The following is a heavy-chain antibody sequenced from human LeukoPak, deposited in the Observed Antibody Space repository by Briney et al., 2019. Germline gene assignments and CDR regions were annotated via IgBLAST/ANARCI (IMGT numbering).Heavy chain of an antibody. CDR1: GDSVSSNSAA. D-gene: IGHD5-18*01. CDR3: AGYSYGVRPS. J-gene: IGHJ5*02. CDR2: TYYRSKWYN. V-gene: IGHV6-1*01. Sequence: SQTLSLTCVISGDSVSSNSAAWNWIRQSPSRGLEWLGSTYYRSKWYNDYVVSVKSRITINPDTSKNQFSLHLNSVTPEDTAVYYCAGYSYGVRPSWGQGTLVTVSS.